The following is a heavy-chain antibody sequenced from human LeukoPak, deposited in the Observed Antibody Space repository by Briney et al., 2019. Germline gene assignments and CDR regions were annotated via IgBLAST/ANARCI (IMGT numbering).Heavy chain of an antibody. CDR3: ARVRYSDSSVLTRKRSYYFDY. J-gene: IGHJ4*02. D-gene: IGHD3-22*01. CDR1: GGSISSYY. Sequence: PSETLSLTCTVSGGSISSYYWSWIRQPAGKGLESIGHISTSGSTNYNPSLKSRVTMSVDTSKDQFSLKLSSVTAADTAVYYCARVRYSDSSVLTRKRSYYFDYWGQGTLVTVSS. V-gene: IGHV4-4*07. CDR2: ISTSGST.